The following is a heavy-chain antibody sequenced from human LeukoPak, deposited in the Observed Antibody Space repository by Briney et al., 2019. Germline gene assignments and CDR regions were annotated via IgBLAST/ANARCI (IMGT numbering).Heavy chain of an antibody. CDR3: ARHRRSMITFGGVIGY. CDR2: IYYSGST. D-gene: IGHD3-16*02. Sequence: SETLSLTCTVSGGSISSSSYYWGWIRQPPGKGLEWIGSIYYSGSTYYNPSLKSRVTISVDTSKNQFSLKLSSVTAADTAVYYCARHRRSMITFGGVIGYWGQGTLVTVSS. CDR1: GGSISSSSYY. V-gene: IGHV4-39*01. J-gene: IGHJ4*02.